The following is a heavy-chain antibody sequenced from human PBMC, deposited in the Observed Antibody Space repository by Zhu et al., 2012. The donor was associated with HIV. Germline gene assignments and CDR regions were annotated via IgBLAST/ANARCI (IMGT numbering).Heavy chain of an antibody. Sequence: QVQLQESGPGLVKASETLSLTCTVSGDSINNNNYYWGWIRQPPGKGLEWIANVYYSGHSGTTHYNPSLRSRVTISVDSSKNQFSLNLRSVTVADTAVYYCARVVVAELGLEEYTWFDPWAGELRSPSPQ. CDR2: VYYSGHSGTT. D-gene: IGHD2-15*01. CDR3: ARVVVAELGLEEYTWFDP. CDR1: GDSINNNNYY. J-gene: IGHJ5*02. V-gene: IGHV4-39*01.